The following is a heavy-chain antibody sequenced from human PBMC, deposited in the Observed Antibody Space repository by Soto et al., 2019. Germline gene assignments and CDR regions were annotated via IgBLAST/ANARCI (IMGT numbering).Heavy chain of an antibody. V-gene: IGHV3-9*01. Sequence: EVRLVESGGGLVQPGRSLRLSCAASGFTFDDYAMHWVRQAPGKGLEWVSGISWNSGSIGYADSVKGRFTISRDNAKNSLYLQMNSLRAEDTALYYCAKETVVPAAMDYYYYMDVWGKGTTVTVSS. CDR2: ISWNSGSI. CDR3: AKETVVPAAMDYYYYMDV. D-gene: IGHD2-2*01. J-gene: IGHJ6*03. CDR1: GFTFDDYA.